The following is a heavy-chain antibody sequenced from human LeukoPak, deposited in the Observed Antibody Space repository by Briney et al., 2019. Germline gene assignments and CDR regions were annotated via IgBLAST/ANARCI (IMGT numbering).Heavy chain of an antibody. CDR3: ARPPDYDIRGHFDY. D-gene: IGHD3-9*01. CDR1: GFTVSSNY. V-gene: IGHV3-53*05. Sequence: GGSLRLSCAASGFTVSSNYMSWVRQAPGKGLEWVSVIYSCGSTYYADSVKGRFTISRDNSKNTLYLQMNSLRAEDTAVYYCARPPDYDIRGHFDYWGQGTLVTVSS. J-gene: IGHJ4*02. CDR2: IYSCGST.